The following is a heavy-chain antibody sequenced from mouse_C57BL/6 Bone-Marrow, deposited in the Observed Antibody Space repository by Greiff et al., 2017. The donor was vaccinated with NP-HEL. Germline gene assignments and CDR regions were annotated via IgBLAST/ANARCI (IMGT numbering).Heavy chain of an antibody. CDR1: GFTFTDYY. CDR2: IRNKANGYTT. CDR3: ARPSTVVAWYFDV. J-gene: IGHJ1*03. D-gene: IGHD1-1*01. V-gene: IGHV7-3*01. Sequence: EVMLVESGGGLVQPGGSLSLSCAASGFTFTDYYMSWVRQPPGKALEWLGFIRNKANGYTTEYSASVKGRFTISRDNSQSILYLQMNALRAEDSATYYCARPSTVVAWYFDVWGTGTTVTVSS.